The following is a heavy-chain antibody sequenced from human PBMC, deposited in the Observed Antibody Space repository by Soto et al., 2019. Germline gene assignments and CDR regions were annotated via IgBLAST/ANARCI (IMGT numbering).Heavy chain of an antibody. D-gene: IGHD4-4*01. J-gene: IGHJ6*02. Sequence: EVQLVESGGGLVKPGGSLRLSCAASGFTFSSYSMNWVRQAPGKGLEWVSSISSSSSYIYYADSVKGRFTISRDNAKNSLYLQMNSLRAEDTAVCYCARDRAGRSNYNGVGYYGMDVWGQGTTVTVSS. V-gene: IGHV3-21*01. CDR3: ARDRAGRSNYNGVGYYGMDV. CDR2: ISSSSSYI. CDR1: GFTFSSYS.